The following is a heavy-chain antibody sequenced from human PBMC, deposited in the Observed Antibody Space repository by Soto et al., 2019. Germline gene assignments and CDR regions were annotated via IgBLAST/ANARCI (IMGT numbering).Heavy chain of an antibody. D-gene: IGHD2-21*02. Sequence: QITLKESGPTLVKPTQTLTLTCTFSAFSLSTGGVGVGWIRQPPGKALEWLALIYWDDDKRYSPSLRSRLTNTKDTTKLQVVLTMCYLDPVGTPPYCCRQSLCGGDCLQSDALYYDCGRDVWCGGTTGTFSS. CDR3: RQSLCGGDCLQSDALYYDCGRDV. J-gene: IGHJ6*04. V-gene: IGHV2-5*02. CDR2: IYWDDDK. CDR1: AFSLSTGGVG.